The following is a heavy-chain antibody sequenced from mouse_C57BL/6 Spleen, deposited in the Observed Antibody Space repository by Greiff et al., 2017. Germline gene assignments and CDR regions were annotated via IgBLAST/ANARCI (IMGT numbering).Heavy chain of an antibody. CDR1: GYTFTSYW. V-gene: IGHV1-69*01. D-gene: IGHD1-1*01. CDR3: ARAYITTVEGCPYYFGG. J-gene: IGHJ2*01. CDR2: IDPSDSCT. Sequence: VQLQQPGAELVMPGASVKLSCKASGYTFTSYWMHWVKQRPGQGLEWIGKIDPSDSCTNYNQKFKGKSTLTVDKSSSTAYMQLSSLTSEDSAVYYCARAYITTVEGCPYYFGGWGKGATLTVSS.